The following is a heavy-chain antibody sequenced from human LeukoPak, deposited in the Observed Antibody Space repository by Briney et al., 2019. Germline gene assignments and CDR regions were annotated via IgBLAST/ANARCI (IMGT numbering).Heavy chain of an antibody. Sequence: ASVKVSCKASGYTFTSYYMHWVRQAPGQGLEWMGIINPSGGSTSYAQKFQGRVTMTRDTSTSTVYMELSSLRSEDTAVYYCARGSHYGSGSYYNFDYWGQGTLVTVSS. CDR1: GYTFTSYY. J-gene: IGHJ4*02. CDR3: ARGSHYGSGSYYNFDY. CDR2: INPSGGST. V-gene: IGHV1-46*01. D-gene: IGHD3-10*01.